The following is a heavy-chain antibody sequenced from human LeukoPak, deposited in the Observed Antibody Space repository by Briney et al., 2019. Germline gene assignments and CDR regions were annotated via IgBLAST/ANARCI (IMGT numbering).Heavy chain of an antibody. J-gene: IGHJ5*02. CDR2: IIPLFGTA. V-gene: IGHV1-69*05. CDR3: ARDVHGDYGSGWFDP. CDR1: GGTFNNSA. Sequence: SVKVSCKPSGGTFNNSAISWVRQAPGQGLEWLGGIIPLFGTAGYAQKFQGRVTITKDESTRTVYLELTSLTSDDTAVYYCARDVHGDYGSGWFDPWGQGTLVSVSS. D-gene: IGHD4-17*01.